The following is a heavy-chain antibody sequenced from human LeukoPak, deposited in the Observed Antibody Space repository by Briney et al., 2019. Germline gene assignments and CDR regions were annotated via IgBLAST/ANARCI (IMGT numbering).Heavy chain of an antibody. J-gene: IGHJ6*03. V-gene: IGHV3-48*03. D-gene: IGHD4-17*01. CDR2: ISSSGSTI. CDR3: ARATVTTSFFYYYYMDV. Sequence: GGSLRLSCAASGFTFSSYEMNWVRQAPGKGLEWVSYISSSGSTIYYADSVKGRFTISRDNAKNSLYLQMNSLRAEDTAVYYCARATVTTSFFYYYYMDVWGKGTTVTVSS. CDR1: GFTFSSYE.